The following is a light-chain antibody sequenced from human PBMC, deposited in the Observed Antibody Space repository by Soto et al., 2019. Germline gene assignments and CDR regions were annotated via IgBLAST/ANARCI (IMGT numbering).Light chain of an antibody. Sequence: QSVLTQPASVSGSPGQSITFSCTGTSSDIGVYNYVSWYQQHPGKAPKLIIYEVNNLPSGVSDRFSGSKSGNTASLTISGLQAEDEADYYCSSYTTSNTYVFGTGTKLTVL. CDR2: EVN. CDR3: SSYTTSNTYV. J-gene: IGLJ1*01. V-gene: IGLV2-14*01. CDR1: SSDIGVYNY.